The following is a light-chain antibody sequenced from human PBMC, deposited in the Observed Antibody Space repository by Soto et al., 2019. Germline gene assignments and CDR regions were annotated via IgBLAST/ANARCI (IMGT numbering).Light chain of an antibody. J-gene: IGKJ4*01. CDR2: GAS. V-gene: IGKV3-15*01. CDR3: LQYNNWPISFT. CDR1: QSVSSN. Sequence: EIVMTQSPATLSVSPGYRATLSCRASQSVSSNLAWYQQKPGQAPRLLIYGASTRATGIPARFSGSGSGTDFTLTISSLQSEDFAAYYCLQYNNWPISFTFGGGTKVDIK.